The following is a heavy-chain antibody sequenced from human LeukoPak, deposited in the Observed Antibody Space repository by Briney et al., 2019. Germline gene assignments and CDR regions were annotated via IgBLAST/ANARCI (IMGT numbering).Heavy chain of an antibody. Sequence: SETLSLTCSVSGDSVSRSDSYWDWIRQPPGKGLEWIGTIYYSGSTYYSPSLKSRVTMSVYPSNNQFSLNLRSVTAADTAVYYCARRRYYDGSGYLEWGRGTLLSVSP. CDR3: ARRRYYDGSGYLE. CDR1: GDSVSRSDSY. V-gene: IGHV4-39*01. CDR2: IYYSGST. D-gene: IGHD3-22*01. J-gene: IGHJ1*01.